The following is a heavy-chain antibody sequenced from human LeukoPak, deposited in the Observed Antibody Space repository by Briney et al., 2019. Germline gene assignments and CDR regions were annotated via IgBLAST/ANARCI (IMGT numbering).Heavy chain of an antibody. D-gene: IGHD3-3*01. J-gene: IGHJ4*02. Sequence: SETLSLTCTVSGGSISSGNYYWGWIRQPPGKGLEWIGEINHSGSTNYNPSLKSRVTISVDTSKNQFSLKLSSVTAADTAVYYCARRPPVNYDFWSGYTLGYFDYWGQGTLVTVSS. V-gene: IGHV4-39*07. CDR2: INHSGST. CDR3: ARRPPVNYDFWSGYTLGYFDY. CDR1: GGSISSGNYY.